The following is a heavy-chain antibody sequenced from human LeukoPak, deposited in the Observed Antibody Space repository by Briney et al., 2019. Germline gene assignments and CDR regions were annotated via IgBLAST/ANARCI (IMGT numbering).Heavy chain of an antibody. CDR1: GFTFSDYY. J-gene: IGHJ6*03. CDR3: AKDRGTHYYYYMDV. Sequence: PGGSLRLSCAASGFTFSDYYMSWIRQAPGKGLEWVSYISSSGSTIYYADSVKGRFTISRDNSKNTLYLQMNSLRAEDTAVYYCAKDRGTHYYYYMDVWGKGTTVTVSS. CDR2: ISSSGSTI. V-gene: IGHV3-11*04. D-gene: IGHD3-10*01.